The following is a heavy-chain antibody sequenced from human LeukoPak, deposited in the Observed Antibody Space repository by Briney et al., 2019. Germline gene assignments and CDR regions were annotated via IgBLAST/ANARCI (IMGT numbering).Heavy chain of an antibody. V-gene: IGHV3-66*01. Sequence: QSGGSLRLSCAASGFTMSSNYMNWVRQAPGKGLEWISVLYSGGTTYYADSVKGRFTISRDNSKNTLYLQMNSLRAEDTAVYYCASPTPDIAAAVSAYWGQGTLVTVSS. J-gene: IGHJ4*02. CDR2: LYSGGTT. CDR1: GFTMSSNY. D-gene: IGHD6-13*01. CDR3: ASPTPDIAAAVSAY.